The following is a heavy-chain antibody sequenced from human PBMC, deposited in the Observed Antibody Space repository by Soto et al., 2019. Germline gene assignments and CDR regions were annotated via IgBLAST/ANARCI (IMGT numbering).Heavy chain of an antibody. V-gene: IGHV4-38-2*01. D-gene: IGHD4-17*01. Sequence: SETLSLTCDVSGYSISSGYYWAWVRQPPGKGMEWIGSINHRGNSYYNPSLKSRVTISVDTSKNQGSLKVSSVTAADTAVYYCVRSGDDYGSYIDYWGQGTLVTVSS. CDR1: GYSISSGYY. CDR2: INHRGNS. J-gene: IGHJ4*02. CDR3: VRSGDDYGSYIDY.